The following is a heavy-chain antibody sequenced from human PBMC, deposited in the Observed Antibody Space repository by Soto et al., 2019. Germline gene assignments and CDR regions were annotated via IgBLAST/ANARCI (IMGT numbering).Heavy chain of an antibody. CDR2: IYYSGST. Sequence: SETLSLTCTVSGGSISSGDYYWSWIRQPPGKGLEWIGYIYYSGSTYYNPSLKSRVTISVDTSKNRFSLKLSSVTAADTAVYYCARDLDYYDSSGSGWFDPWGQGTLVTVSS. CDR1: GGSISSGDYY. V-gene: IGHV4-30-4*01. CDR3: ARDLDYYDSSGSGWFDP. D-gene: IGHD3-22*01. J-gene: IGHJ5*02.